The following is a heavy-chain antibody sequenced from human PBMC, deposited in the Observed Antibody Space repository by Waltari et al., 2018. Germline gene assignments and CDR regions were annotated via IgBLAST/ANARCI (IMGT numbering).Heavy chain of an antibody. V-gene: IGHV3-43D*04. J-gene: IGHJ4*02. D-gene: IGHD3-22*01. CDR1: GLTFDDYA. CDR3: GKDGRYYESSGYPSD. Sequence: EVQLVESGGVVVQPGGSLRLSCAASGLTFDDYAMHWFRQAPGKGLEWVSLISWDCGSTYYAEAVKGRVTISSDNSKNSLYLQMNRMRAEDTALYYCGKDGRYYESSGYPSDWGQGTLVTVSS. CDR2: ISWDCGST.